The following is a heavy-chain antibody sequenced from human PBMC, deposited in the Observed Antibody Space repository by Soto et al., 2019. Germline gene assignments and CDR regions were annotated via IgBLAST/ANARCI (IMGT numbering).Heavy chain of an antibody. CDR1: GGTFSSDA. V-gene: IGHV1-69*06. Sequence: SVKVSCKPSGGTFSSDAITWVRQAPGQGLEWMGGIIPIFGTINYAQKFQGRVTITADKSTTTAYMELSSLRSEDTAIYYCSRDKSADSSGYLYCFDYWGQGTLVTVSS. CDR3: SRDKSADSSGYLYCFDY. CDR2: IIPIFGTI. J-gene: IGHJ4*02. D-gene: IGHD3-22*01.